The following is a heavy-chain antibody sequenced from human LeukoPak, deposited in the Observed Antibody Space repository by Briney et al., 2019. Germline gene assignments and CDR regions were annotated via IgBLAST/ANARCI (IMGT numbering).Heavy chain of an antibody. CDR3: ARGYRHNLDY. V-gene: IGHV4-59*01. Sequence: SETLSLTCTVSGGSISSYYWSWIRQPPGKGLEWIGYIYYSGSTNYNPSLKSRVTISVDTSKNQFSLKLSSVTAADTAVYYCARGYRHNLDYWGQGTLVTVSS. CDR1: GGSISSYY. CDR2: IYYSGST. D-gene: IGHD5-18*01. J-gene: IGHJ4*02.